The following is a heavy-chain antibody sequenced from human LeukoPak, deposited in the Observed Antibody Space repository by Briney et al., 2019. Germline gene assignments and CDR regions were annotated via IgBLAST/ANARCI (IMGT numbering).Heavy chain of an antibody. CDR3: ARVVGAADY. V-gene: IGHV3-21*01. CDR2: ISSSSSYI. Sequence: GGSLRLSCAVSGFTFSTYSMNWVRQAPGKGLEWVSSISSSSSYIYYVDSVKGRFTISRDNAKNSLYLQMNSLRAEGTAVYYCARVVGAADYWGQGTLVTVSS. D-gene: IGHD1-26*01. J-gene: IGHJ4*02. CDR1: GFTFSTYS.